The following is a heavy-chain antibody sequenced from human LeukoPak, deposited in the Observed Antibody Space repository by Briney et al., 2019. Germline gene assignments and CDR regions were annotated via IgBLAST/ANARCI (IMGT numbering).Heavy chain of an antibody. D-gene: IGHD4-17*01. CDR3: AREGVTTVTTGDFQH. Sequence: GGSLRLSCAASGFTFSSYWMHWVRQAPGKGLVWVSRTNSDGSSTSYADSVKGRFTISRDNAKNTLYLQMNSLRAEDTAVYYRAREGVTTVTTGDFQHWGQGTLVTVSS. V-gene: IGHV3-74*01. CDR1: GFTFSSYW. CDR2: TNSDGSST. J-gene: IGHJ1*01.